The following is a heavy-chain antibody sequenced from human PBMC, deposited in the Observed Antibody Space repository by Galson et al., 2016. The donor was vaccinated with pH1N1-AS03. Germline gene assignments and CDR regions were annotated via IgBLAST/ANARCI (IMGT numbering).Heavy chain of an antibody. J-gene: IGHJ5*02. CDR1: GFSLSTSGMG. V-gene: IGHV2-5*02. CDR3: AHGPYWFDP. Sequence: PALVTPTQTLTLTCTFSGFSLSTSGMGVGWIRQPPGKALEWLALIYWDDDKRYSPSLKSRLTITKDTSKNQVVLTMTNMDPVDTATYYCAHGPYWFDPWGQGTLVTVSS. CDR2: IYWDDDK.